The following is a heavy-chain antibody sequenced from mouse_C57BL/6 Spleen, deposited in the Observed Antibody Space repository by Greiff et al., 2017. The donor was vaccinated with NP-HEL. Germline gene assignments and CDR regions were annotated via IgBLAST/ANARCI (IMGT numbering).Heavy chain of an antibody. CDR3: ARRGTGGGYYAMDY. D-gene: IGHD4-1*01. V-gene: IGHV5-16*01. CDR1: GFTFSDYY. Sequence: EVKLVESEGGLVQPGSSMKLSCTASGFTFSDYYMAWVRQVPEKGLEWVANINYDGSSTYYLDSLKSRFIISRDNAKNILYLQMSSLKSEDTATYYCARRGTGGGYYAMDYWGQGTSVTVSS. J-gene: IGHJ4*01. CDR2: INYDGSST.